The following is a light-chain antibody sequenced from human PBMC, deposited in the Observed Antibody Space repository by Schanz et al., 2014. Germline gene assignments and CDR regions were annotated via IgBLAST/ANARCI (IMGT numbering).Light chain of an antibody. V-gene: IGLV2-14*01. CDR3: SSYTSRITLV. Sequence: QSALTQPASVSGSPGQSITISCTGTSSDVGAYNYVSWYQQHPGKAPKLMIYDVSNRPSGVSNRFSGSKSGNTASLTISGLQAEDEADYYCSSYTSRITLVFGGGTKVTVL. CDR2: DVS. CDR1: SSDVGAYNY. J-gene: IGLJ3*02.